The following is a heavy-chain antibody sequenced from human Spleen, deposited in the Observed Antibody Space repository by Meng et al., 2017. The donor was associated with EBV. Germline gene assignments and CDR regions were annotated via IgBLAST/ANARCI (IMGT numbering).Heavy chain of an antibody. CDR1: GFSFSSYW. CDR3: SRDLVGSDDY. CDR2: LNEDGTTT. Sequence: EVQFVESGGALVQPGESLKLSCAASGFSFSSYWMHWVRQAPGKGLVWVSRLNEDGTTTTYADSVKGRFTISRDNVKNSLYLQMNSLRVEDTAIYYCSRDLVGSDDYWGQGTLVTVSS. V-gene: IGHV3-74*01. J-gene: IGHJ4*02.